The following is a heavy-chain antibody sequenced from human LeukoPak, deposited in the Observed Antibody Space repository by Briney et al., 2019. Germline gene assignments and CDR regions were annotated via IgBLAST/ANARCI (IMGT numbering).Heavy chain of an antibody. D-gene: IGHD4-17*01. CDR3: VREGSGHYFYFFDY. J-gene: IGHJ4*02. CDR1: GFTFSTYW. V-gene: IGHV3-7*01. CDR2: IKPDGGEK. Sequence: GGSLRLSCAASGFTFSTYWMGWARQSPGKGLEWVANIKPDGGEKYYVDSVKGLFTISRDNAKNSLYLQMNSLRAEDTAVYYCVREGSGHYFYFFDYWGQGTLVTVSS.